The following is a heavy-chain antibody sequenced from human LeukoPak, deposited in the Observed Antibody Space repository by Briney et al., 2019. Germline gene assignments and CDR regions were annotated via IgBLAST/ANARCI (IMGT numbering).Heavy chain of an antibody. CDR1: GGSISSSSYY. CDR3: ATLQRDRRITMVRGALNALDI. Sequence: PSETLSLTCTVSGGSISSSSYYWGWIRQPPGKGLEWIGSIYYSGSTYYNPSLKSRVTISVDTSKNQFSLKLSSVTAADTAVYYCATLQRDRRITMVRGALNALDIWGQGTMVTVSS. CDR2: IYYSGST. J-gene: IGHJ3*02. D-gene: IGHD3-10*01. V-gene: IGHV4-39*01.